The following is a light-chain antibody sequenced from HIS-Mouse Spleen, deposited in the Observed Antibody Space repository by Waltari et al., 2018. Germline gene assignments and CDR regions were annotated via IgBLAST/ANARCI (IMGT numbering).Light chain of an antibody. CDR3: SSYTSSSTV. CDR1: SSDVGSYNR. V-gene: IGLV2-18*02. CDR2: EVR. J-gene: IGLJ1*01. Sequence: QSALTQPPSVSGSPGQSVTISCTGTSSDVGSYNRVSWYQPPPGTAPKLMLYEVRNLPSGVPDRFSGSKSGNTASLTISGLQAEDEADYYCSSYTSSSTVFGTGTKVTVL.